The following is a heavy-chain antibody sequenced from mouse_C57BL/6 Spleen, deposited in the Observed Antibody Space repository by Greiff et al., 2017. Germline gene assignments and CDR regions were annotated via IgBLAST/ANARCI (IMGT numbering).Heavy chain of an antibody. CDR1: GFNIKDYY. V-gene: IGHV14-2*01. CDR2: IDPEDGET. CDR3: ASGSSFGAMDY. J-gene: IGHJ4*01. D-gene: IGHD1-1*01. Sequence: VQLQQSGAELVKPGASVKLSCTASGFNIKDYYMHWVKQRTEQGLEWIGRIDPEDGETKYATKFQGKDTITADTSSNTAHLQLSSLTSEDTAVYYCASGSSFGAMDYWGQGTSVTVSS.